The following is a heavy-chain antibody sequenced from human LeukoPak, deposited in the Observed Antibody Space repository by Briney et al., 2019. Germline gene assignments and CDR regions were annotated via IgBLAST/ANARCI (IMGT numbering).Heavy chain of an antibody. CDR1: GYSISSGYY. Sequence: PSETLSLTCTVPGYSISSGYYWGWIRQPPGKGLEWIGSIYHSGSTYYNPSLKSRVTISVDKSKNQFSLKLSSVTAADTAVYYCARVLYYYDSSGYYYEGRAFDYWGQGTLVTVSS. V-gene: IGHV4-38-2*02. CDR3: ARVLYYYDSSGYYYEGRAFDY. D-gene: IGHD3-22*01. J-gene: IGHJ4*02. CDR2: IYHSGST.